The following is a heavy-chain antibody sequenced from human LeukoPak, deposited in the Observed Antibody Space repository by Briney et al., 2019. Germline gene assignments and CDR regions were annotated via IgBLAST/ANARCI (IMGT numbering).Heavy chain of an antibody. CDR3: ARSTRYNHDSSSYRDFDY. Sequence: GGSLRLSCAASGFKFDDYGMSWVRQAPGKGLEWVSGIDWNGASTGFADSVKGRFTISRDNAKNSLYLQMNSLRAEDTALYYCARSTRYNHDSSSYRDFDYWGQGTLVTVSS. D-gene: IGHD3-22*01. CDR2: IDWNGAST. J-gene: IGHJ4*02. CDR1: GFKFDDYG. V-gene: IGHV3-20*04.